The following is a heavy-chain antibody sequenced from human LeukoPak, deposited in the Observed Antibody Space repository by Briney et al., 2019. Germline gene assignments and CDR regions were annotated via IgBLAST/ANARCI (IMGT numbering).Heavy chain of an antibody. Sequence: ASVKVSCKASGYTFTGYYMHWVRQAPGQGLEWMGWINPNSGGTNYAQKFQGGVTMTRDTSISTAYMELSRLRSDDTAVYYCARDLVYCTNGVCFTAPPLNWFDPWGQGTLVTVSS. CDR3: ARDLVYCTNGVCFTAPPLNWFDP. V-gene: IGHV1-2*02. CDR1: GYTFTGYY. J-gene: IGHJ5*02. D-gene: IGHD2-8*01. CDR2: INPNSGGT.